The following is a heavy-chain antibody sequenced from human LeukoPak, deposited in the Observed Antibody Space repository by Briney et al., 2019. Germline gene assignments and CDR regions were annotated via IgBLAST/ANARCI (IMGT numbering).Heavy chain of an antibody. V-gene: IGHV1-46*01. J-gene: IGHJ4*02. Sequence: GASVKLSCKASGFTFTSYYMHWVRQAPGQGLEWMAVINPSGGSKNYAQNFQGRFTMTRDISTSTVYMELSSLRSEDTAVYYCGAEGGSGLGFDYWGQGTLVTVSS. CDR1: GFTFTSYY. D-gene: IGHD1-26*01. CDR3: GAEGGSGLGFDY. CDR2: INPSGGSK.